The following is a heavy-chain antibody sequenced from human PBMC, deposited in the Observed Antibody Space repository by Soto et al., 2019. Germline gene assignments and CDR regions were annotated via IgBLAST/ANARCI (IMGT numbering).Heavy chain of an antibody. CDR1: GFSVSTSGMC. CDR2: IDWDDDK. Sequence: SGPTLGDPRLTLTLTCTFSGFSVSTSGMCASWIRQPPGKALEWLALIDWDDDKYYSTSLKTRLTISKDTSKKQVVLTMTNMDPVDTATYYCARMKPRVGATKNYYYYGMDVWGQGTTVTVSS. CDR3: ARMKPRVGATKNYYYYGMDV. V-gene: IGHV2-70*01. J-gene: IGHJ6*02. D-gene: IGHD1-26*01.